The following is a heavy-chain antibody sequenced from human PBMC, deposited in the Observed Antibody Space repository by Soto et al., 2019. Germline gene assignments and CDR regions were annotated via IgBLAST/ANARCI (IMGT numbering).Heavy chain of an antibody. V-gene: IGHV3-53*01. J-gene: IGHJ6*02. D-gene: IGHD6-6*01. CDR3: ARGGIAARQYYYYGMDV. CDR1: GFTVSSNY. CDR2: IYSGGST. Sequence: GGSLRLSCAASGFTVSSNYMSWVRQAPGKGLEWVSVIYSGGSTYYADSVKGRFTISRDNSKNTLYLQMNSLRAEDTAVYYCARGGIAARQYYYYGMDVWGQGTTVTVSS.